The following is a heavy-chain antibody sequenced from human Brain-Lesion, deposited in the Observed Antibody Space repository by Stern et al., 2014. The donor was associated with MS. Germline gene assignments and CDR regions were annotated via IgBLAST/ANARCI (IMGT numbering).Heavy chain of an antibody. CDR1: GGSISRSTYY. CDR3: ARASSLFEY. J-gene: IGHJ4*02. D-gene: IGHD2-2*01. CDR2: IYYTGST. V-gene: IGHV4-39*01. Sequence: QVQLQESGPGLVKPSETLSLTCTVSGGSISRSTYYWGWIRQPPGKGLEWIGSIYYTGSTFYHPSLKSRVPLSVGLSNNQFPLKLGSVTAADTAVYYCARASSLFEYWGPGTHVTVSS.